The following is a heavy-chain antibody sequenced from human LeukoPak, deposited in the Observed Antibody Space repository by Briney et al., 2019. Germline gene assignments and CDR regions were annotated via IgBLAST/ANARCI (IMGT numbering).Heavy chain of an antibody. CDR3: AAHYYDSSGHYYGTFDI. Sequence: PSETLSLTCAVYGGSFSGYYWSWIRQPPGKGLEWIGEINHSGSTNYNPSLKSRVTVSVDTSKKQFSLKLSSVTAADTAVYYCAAHYYDSSGHYYGTFDIWGQGTMVTVSS. J-gene: IGHJ3*02. V-gene: IGHV4-34*01. CDR2: INHSGST. D-gene: IGHD3-22*01. CDR1: GGSFSGYY.